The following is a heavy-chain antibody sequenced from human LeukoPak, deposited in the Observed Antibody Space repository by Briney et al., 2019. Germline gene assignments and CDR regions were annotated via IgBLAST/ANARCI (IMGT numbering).Heavy chain of an antibody. J-gene: IGHJ4*02. CDR3: ARDRYYGSGSH. Sequence: PGGSLRLSCAASGFTFSSYSMNWVRQAPGKGLEWVSYISSSSSTIYYADSVKGRFTISRDNAKNSPYLQMNSLRAEDTAVYYCARDRYYGSGSHWGQGTLVTVSS. CDR2: ISSSSSTI. D-gene: IGHD3-10*01. CDR1: GFTFSSYS. V-gene: IGHV3-48*01.